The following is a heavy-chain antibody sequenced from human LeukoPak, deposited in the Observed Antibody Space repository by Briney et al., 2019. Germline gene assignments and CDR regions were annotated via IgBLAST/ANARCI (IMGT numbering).Heavy chain of an antibody. CDR1: GPPVTNFW. J-gene: IGHJ4*02. V-gene: IGHV5-51*01. Sequence: GESLKISFQVSGPPVTNFWITWVRPMPGKGLEWMGVIFPGDSETRYSPSLQGQVTISVDKDSRTAFLQWTSLKASDTAMYYCATQKYGDYYFDYWGQGTLVTVSS. CDR3: ATQKYGDYYFDY. D-gene: IGHD2-21*02. CDR2: IFPGDSET.